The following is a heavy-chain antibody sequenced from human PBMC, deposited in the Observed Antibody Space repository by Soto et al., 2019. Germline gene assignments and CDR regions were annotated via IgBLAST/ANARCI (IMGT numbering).Heavy chain of an antibody. CDR1: GFTFSSYA. CDR3: TAKKDVSRGWFDP. V-gene: IGHV3-15*01. CDR2: ISGSGGETT. J-gene: IGHJ5*02. Sequence: GGSLRFSCAASGFTFSSYAMSWVRQAPGKGLEWVSAISGSGGETTDYAAPVKGRFTISRDDSINTLYLQMDSLKTEDTAVYYCTAKKDVSRGWFDPWGQGTLVTVSS. D-gene: IGHD2-15*01.